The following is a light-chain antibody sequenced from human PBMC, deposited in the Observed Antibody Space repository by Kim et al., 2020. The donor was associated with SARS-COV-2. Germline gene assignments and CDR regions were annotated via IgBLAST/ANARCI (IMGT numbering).Light chain of an antibody. J-gene: IGKJ2*01. CDR2: SAS. Sequence: LSPGERATLSCRANQSLRTYLAWYQQKPGQAPRLLIYSASTRATAIPDRFSGSGSGTDFTLSISRLEPEDSAVYYCQQYGIAPPYTFGQGTKLEI. V-gene: IGKV3-20*01. CDR3: QQYGIAPPYT. CDR1: QSLRTY.